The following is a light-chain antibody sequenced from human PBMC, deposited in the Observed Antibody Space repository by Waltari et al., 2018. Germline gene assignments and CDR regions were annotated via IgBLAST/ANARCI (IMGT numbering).Light chain of an antibody. CDR1: SSDSGSNTL. J-gene: IGLJ1*01. V-gene: IGLV2-23*01. CDR3: CSYAGSSTYV. Sequence: QSALTQPASVSGSPGQSITISCPGTSSDSGSNTLVSWYQQHPGKAPKLMIYEGSKRPSGVSNRFSGSKSGNTASLTISGLQAEDEADYYCCSYAGSSTYVFGTGTKVTVL. CDR2: EGS.